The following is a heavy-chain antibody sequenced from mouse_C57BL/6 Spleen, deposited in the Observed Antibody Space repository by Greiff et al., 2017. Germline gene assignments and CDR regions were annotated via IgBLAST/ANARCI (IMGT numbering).Heavy chain of an antibody. CDR2: IDPSDSET. J-gene: IGHJ4*01. V-gene: IGHV1-52*01. D-gene: IGHD1-1*01. CDR1: GYTFTSYW. CDR3: ARWTTTVVDAMDY. Sequence: VQLQQPGAELVRPGSSVKLSCKASGYTFTSYWMHWVKQRPIQGLEWIGNIDPSDSETHYNQKFKDKATLTVDKSSSTAYMQLSSLTSEDSAVYYCARWTTTVVDAMDYWGQGTSVTVSS.